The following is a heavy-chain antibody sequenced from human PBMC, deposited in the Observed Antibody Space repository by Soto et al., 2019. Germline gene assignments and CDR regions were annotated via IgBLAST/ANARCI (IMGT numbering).Heavy chain of an antibody. D-gene: IGHD3-3*01. CDR1: GFTFSNYE. CDR3: GGAVWSVTVAAGGGGAFDV. J-gene: IGHJ3*01. Sequence: EVQLVESGGGLGQPGGSLRLSCAASGFTFSNYEMNWVRQAPGKGLEWVSYISSGGKSVYYADSVKGRFTISRDNAKKHRYLQKDSRGAGERGFFYLGGAVWSVTVAAGGGGAFDVWGQGTMVTVSS. CDR2: ISSGGKSV. V-gene: IGHV3-48*03.